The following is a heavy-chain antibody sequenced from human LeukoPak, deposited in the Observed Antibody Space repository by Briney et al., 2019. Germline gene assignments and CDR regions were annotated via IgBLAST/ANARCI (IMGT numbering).Heavy chain of an antibody. J-gene: IGHJ4*02. CDR2: IRDDASDK. Sequence: GGSLTLSCAASGFTFRTNGMHWVRQAPGKGLEWVAFIRDDASDKYYADPVKGRFTISRDNSKNTLYLQMNSLRAEDTAVYYCAKDWDTALEYYFDYWGQGTLVTVSS. CDR3: AKDWDTALEYYFDY. D-gene: IGHD5-18*01. CDR1: GFTFRTNG. V-gene: IGHV3-30*02.